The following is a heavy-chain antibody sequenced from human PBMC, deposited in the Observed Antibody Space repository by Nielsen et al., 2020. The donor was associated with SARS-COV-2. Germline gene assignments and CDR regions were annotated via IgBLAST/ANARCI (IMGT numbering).Heavy chain of an antibody. CDR3: ARLQYGRGAMGMDV. D-gene: IGHD5-18*01. Sequence: GSLRLSCAVYGGSFSGYHWTWIRQPPGKALEWIGDVSYSGSTNYNPSLKSRVTISVDTSKNQFSLKLSSVTAADTAVYYCARLQYGRGAMGMDVWGKGTKVTVSS. CDR1: GGSFSGYH. V-gene: IGHV4-59*08. CDR2: VSYSGST. J-gene: IGHJ6*03.